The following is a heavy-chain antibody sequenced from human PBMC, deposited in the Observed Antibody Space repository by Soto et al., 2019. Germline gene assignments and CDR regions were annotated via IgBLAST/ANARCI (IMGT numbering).Heavy chain of an antibody. D-gene: IGHD2-2*01. CDR1: GFTFSSYS. V-gene: IGHV3-48*02. CDR3: ARDFGDIVVVPAADSEGYYYYYGMDV. Sequence: EVQLVESGGGLVQPGGSLRLSCAASGFTFSSYSMNWVRQAPGKGLEWVSYISSSSSTIYYADSVKGRFTISRDNAKNALYQKMNSLREEDTSVYYCARDFGDIVVVPAADSEGYYYYYGMDVWGQGTTVTVSS. CDR2: ISSSSSTI. J-gene: IGHJ6*02.